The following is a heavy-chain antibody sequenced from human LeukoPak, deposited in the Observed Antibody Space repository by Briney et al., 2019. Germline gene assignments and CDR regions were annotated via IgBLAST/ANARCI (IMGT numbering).Heavy chain of an antibody. J-gene: IGHJ4*02. Sequence: PSETLSLTCTVSGGSISSYYWSWLRQPAGEGLEWIGRIYTIGSINYNPSLKSRVTMSLDTSKNQYSLKLSSVTAADTAVYYCAKGYHPFDYWGQGTLVTVSS. CDR3: AKGYHPFDY. V-gene: IGHV4-4*07. CDR2: IYTIGSI. CDR1: GGSISSYY. D-gene: IGHD1-14*01.